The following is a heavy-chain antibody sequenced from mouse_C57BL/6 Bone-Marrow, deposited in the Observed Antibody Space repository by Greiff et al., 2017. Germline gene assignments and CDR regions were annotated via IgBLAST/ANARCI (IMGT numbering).Heavy chain of an antibody. J-gene: IGHJ3*01. CDR2: IDPSDSYT. V-gene: IGHV1-69*01. D-gene: IGHD3-2*02. Sequence: QVQLQQPGAELVMPGASVKLSCKASGYTFTSYWMHWVKQRPGQGLEWIGEIDPSDSYTNYNQKFKGKSTLTVDKSSSTAYMQLSSLTSEDSAVYYCAKTAQAWEFAYWGQGALVPVSA. CDR1: GYTFTSYW. CDR3: AKTAQAWEFAY.